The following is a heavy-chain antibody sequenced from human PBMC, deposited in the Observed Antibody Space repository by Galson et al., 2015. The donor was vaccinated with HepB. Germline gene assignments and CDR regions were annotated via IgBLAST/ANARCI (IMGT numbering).Heavy chain of an antibody. V-gene: IGHV1-69*06. J-gene: IGHJ6*02. D-gene: IGHD2-8*01. Sequence: SVKVSCKASGGTFSSYAISWVRQAPGQGLEWMGGIIPIFGTANYAQKFQGRVTITADKSTSTAYMELSSLRSEDTAVYYCASRYCTNGVCAYYYYYYGMDVWGQGTTVTVSS. CDR3: ASRYCTNGVCAYYYYYYGMDV. CDR2: IIPIFGTA. CDR1: GGTFSSYA.